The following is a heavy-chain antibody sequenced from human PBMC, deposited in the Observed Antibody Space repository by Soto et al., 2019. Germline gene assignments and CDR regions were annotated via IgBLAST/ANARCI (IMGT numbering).Heavy chain of an antibody. D-gene: IGHD6-13*01. Sequence: ASVKVSCKASGYDFTAYDINWVRQASGQGLEWMGWMNPINGATGSARRFQGRVSMTRNTATGTAYMELTSLRLDDTAVYYCGRGPSPRAPAGGTPYYYAMDVWGQGTAVTVSS. V-gene: IGHV1-8*02. CDR1: GYDFTAYD. J-gene: IGHJ6*02. CDR2: MNPINGAT. CDR3: GRGPSPRAPAGGTPYYYAMDV.